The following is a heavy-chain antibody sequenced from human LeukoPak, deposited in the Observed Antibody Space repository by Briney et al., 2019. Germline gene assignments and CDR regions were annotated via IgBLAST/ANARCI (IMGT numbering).Heavy chain of an antibody. CDR2: ISGRGGDSGGST. V-gene: IGHV3-23*01. Sequence: PGGSLRLSCAASGFTFSSFAMSWVRQAPGKGLEWVSVSVISGRGGDSGGSTYSADSVKGRFTISRDDSNNTLYLKMNNLKVEDTAVYYCAKHRSGIAASGSNYWGQGTLVSVSS. J-gene: IGHJ4*02. D-gene: IGHD6-13*01. CDR3: AKHRSGIAASGSNY. CDR1: GFTFSSFA.